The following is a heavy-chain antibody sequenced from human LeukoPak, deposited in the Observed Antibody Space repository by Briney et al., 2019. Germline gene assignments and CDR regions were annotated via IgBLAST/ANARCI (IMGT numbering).Heavy chain of an antibody. D-gene: IGHD1-26*01. Sequence: PGGSLRLSCAASGFTFSSYGMHWVRQAPGKGLEWVAVISYDGSNKYYAGSVKGRFTISRDNSKNTLYLQMNSLRAEDTAVYYCAKIGTRIVGATLYFDYWGQGTLVTVSS. CDR1: GFTFSSYG. J-gene: IGHJ4*02. CDR2: ISYDGSNK. CDR3: AKIGTRIVGATLYFDY. V-gene: IGHV3-30*18.